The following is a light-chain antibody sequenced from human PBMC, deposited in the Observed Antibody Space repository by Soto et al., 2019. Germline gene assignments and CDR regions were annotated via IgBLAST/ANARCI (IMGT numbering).Light chain of an antibody. Sequence: DIQMTQSPSTLSGSVGDRVTITCRASQTISSWLAWYQQKPGKAPKLLIYAASSLQSGVPSRFSGSGSSTDFTLTISSLQPEDFATYYCQHYNSYSEAFGQGTKVDIK. CDR2: AAS. CDR1: QTISSW. CDR3: QHYNSYSEA. V-gene: IGKV1-5*01. J-gene: IGKJ1*01.